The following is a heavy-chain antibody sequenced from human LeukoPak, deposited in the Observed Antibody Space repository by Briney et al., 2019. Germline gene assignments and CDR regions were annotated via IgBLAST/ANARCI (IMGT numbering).Heavy chain of an antibody. CDR1: GGSISSGGYY. Sequence: SETLSLTCTVSGGSISSGGYYWSWIRQHTGKGLEWIGYIYYSGSTYYNPSLKSRVTISVDTSKNQFSLKLSSVTAADTAVCYCARGGSGQTFDYWGQGTLVTVSS. D-gene: IGHD6-25*01. CDR2: IYYSGST. CDR3: ARGGSGQTFDY. V-gene: IGHV4-31*03. J-gene: IGHJ4*02.